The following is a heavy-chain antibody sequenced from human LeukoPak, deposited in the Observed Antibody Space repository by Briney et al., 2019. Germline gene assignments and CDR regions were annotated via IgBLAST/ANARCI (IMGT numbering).Heavy chain of an antibody. CDR2: IFYSGST. Sequence: SETLSLTCTVSGGSISSGDYYWSWVRQPPGKGLEWIGYIFYSGSTYYNPSLKSRVTISVDTSKNQFSLKLSSVTAADTAVYYCARDQGITGTTNFDYWGQGTLVTVSS. J-gene: IGHJ4*02. CDR1: GGSISSGDYY. D-gene: IGHD1-7*01. V-gene: IGHV4-30-4*08. CDR3: ARDQGITGTTNFDY.